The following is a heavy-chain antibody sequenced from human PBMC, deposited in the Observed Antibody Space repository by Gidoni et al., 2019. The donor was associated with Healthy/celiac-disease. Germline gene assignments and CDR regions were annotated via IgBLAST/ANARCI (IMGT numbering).Heavy chain of an antibody. CDR3: ARVQWEPLRGYYYYYYMDV. CDR1: GGTFSSYA. D-gene: IGHD1-26*01. Sequence: QVQLVQSGAEVKKPGSSVKVSCKASGGTFSSYAISWVRQAPGQGLEWMGGIIPIFGTANYAQKFQGRVTITADKSTSTAYMELSSLRSEDTAVYYCARVQWEPLRGYYYYYYMDVWGKGTTVTVSS. V-gene: IGHV1-69*06. CDR2: IIPIFGTA. J-gene: IGHJ6*03.